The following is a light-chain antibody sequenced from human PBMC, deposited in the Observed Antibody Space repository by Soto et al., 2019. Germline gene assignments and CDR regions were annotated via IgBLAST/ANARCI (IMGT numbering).Light chain of an antibody. J-gene: IGKJ4*01. CDR2: DAS. CDR3: QQYNQWPPLT. Sequence: EIVLTQSPTTLSVSPGERATLSCRASQTIRSNLAWYQQKPGQPLSLLIYDASTRATGVSGRFSGSGSGTEFTLTISSLQSEDFAIYYCQQYNQWPPLTFGGGTKVEI. CDR1: QTIRSN. V-gene: IGKV3-15*01.